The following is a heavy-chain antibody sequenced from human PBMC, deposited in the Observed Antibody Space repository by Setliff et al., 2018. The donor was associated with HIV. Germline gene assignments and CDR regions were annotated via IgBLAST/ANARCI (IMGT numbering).Heavy chain of an antibody. J-gene: IGHJ2*01. CDR2: VYASAYS. CDR1: GDSIGDYY. D-gene: IGHD3-10*01. V-gene: IGHV4-4*07. CDR3: AWYWVTRSNYYGSGSPWYFDF. Sequence: SETLSLTCTVSGDSIGDYYWNWIRQPAGKGMGWIGRVYASAYSNYNPSLKSRVTMSVDTSQDQFSLKLRSVNAADTAVYYCAWYWVTRSNYYGSGSPWYFDFWGRGILVTVSS.